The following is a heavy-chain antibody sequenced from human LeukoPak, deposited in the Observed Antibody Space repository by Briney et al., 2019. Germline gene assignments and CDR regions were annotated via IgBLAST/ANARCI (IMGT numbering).Heavy chain of an antibody. V-gene: IGHV3-21*01. CDR2: ISSSSTYR. CDR1: GFTFSSYS. D-gene: IGHD1-26*01. Sequence: PGGSLRLPCAASGFTFSSYSMSWVRQAPGKGLEWVSSISSSSTYRYYAASVKGRFTISRDNAKNSLYLQMNSLRAEDTALYYCARGRYSGSYLLDYWGQGTLVTVSS. CDR3: ARGRYSGSYLLDY. J-gene: IGHJ4*02.